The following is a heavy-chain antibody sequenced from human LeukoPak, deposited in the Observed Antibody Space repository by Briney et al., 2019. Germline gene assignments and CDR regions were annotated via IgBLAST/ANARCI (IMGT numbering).Heavy chain of an antibody. V-gene: IGHV1-8*01. J-gene: IGHJ4*02. CDR1: GYTFTSYD. Sequence: ASVTVSCEASGYTFTSYDFNWVRQAPGPGHGWMGWMNPNSGNTGNAQKFQGRGTMTRNTSISTACMELSSLRSEATAAYYCGRGWCRRSAGDYWGQGTLVTVSS. CDR2: MNPNSGNT. D-gene: IGHD2-8*02. CDR3: GRGWCRRSAGDY.